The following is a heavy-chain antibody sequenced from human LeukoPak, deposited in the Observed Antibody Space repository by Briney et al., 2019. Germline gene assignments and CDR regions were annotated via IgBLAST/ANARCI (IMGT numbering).Heavy chain of an antibody. CDR1: GYTFTNYD. V-gene: IGHV1-8*01. CDR2: MNPNSGDT. Sequence: ASVKVSCKASGYTFTNYDINWVRQAAGQGLEWMGWMNPNSGDTGYVEKFQGRVTMTRDTSINTAYMELSSLRSEDTAVYYCTRSGFGGGVHFDYWGQGTPVTVSS. D-gene: IGHD3-16*01. J-gene: IGHJ4*02. CDR3: TRSGFGGGVHFDY.